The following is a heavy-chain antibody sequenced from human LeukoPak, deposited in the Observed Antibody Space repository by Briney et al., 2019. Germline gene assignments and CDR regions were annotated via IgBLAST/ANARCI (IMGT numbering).Heavy chain of an antibody. D-gene: IGHD3-22*01. CDR2: INPNSGGT. CDR1: GYTFTDYF. V-gene: IGHV1-2*02. CDR3: ARDLVYYDSSGYYFY. J-gene: IGHJ4*02. Sequence: ASVKVSCKASGYTFTDYFMHWVRQAPGQGLEWMGWINPNSGGTNYAQKFQGRVTMTRDTSISTAYMELSRLRSDDTAVYYCARDLVYYDSSGYYFYWGQGTLVTVSS.